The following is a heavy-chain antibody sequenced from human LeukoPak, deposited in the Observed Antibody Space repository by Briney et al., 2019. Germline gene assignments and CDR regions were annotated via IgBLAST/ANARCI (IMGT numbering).Heavy chain of an antibody. CDR2: INSDGSST. CDR3: ARGRLDYGDYLNWFDP. Sequence: PGGSLRLSCAASGFTLSSYWMHWVRQAPGKGLVWVSRINSDGSSTSYADSVKGRFTISRDNAKNSLYLQMNSLRAEDTAVYYCARGRLDYGDYLNWFDPWGQGTLVTVSS. CDR1: GFTLSSYW. D-gene: IGHD4-17*01. V-gene: IGHV3-74*01. J-gene: IGHJ5*02.